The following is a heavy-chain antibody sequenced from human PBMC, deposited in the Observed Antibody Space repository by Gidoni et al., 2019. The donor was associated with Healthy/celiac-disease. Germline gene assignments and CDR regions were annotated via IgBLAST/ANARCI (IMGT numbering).Heavy chain of an antibody. J-gene: IGHJ4*02. CDR2: ISWDGGST. D-gene: IGHD3-10*01. CDR3: AKDSVVRGVLGDHYFDY. Sequence: EVQLVESGGVVVQPGGSLSLSCAPSGFTFDDYTMHWVRLAPGKGLEWVSLISWDGGSTYYADSVKGRFTISRDNSKNSLYLQMNSLRTEDTALYYCAKDSVVRGVLGDHYFDYWGQGTLVTVSS. V-gene: IGHV3-43*01. CDR1: GFTFDDYT.